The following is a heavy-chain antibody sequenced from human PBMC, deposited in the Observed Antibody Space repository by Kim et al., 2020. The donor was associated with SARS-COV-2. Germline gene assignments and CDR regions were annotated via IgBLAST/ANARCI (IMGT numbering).Heavy chain of an antibody. D-gene: IGHD2-15*01. CDR2: IYYSGST. J-gene: IGHJ4*02. V-gene: IGHV4-59*01. CDR1: GGSISSYY. Sequence: SETLSLTCTVSGGSISSYYWSWIRQPPGKGLEWIGYIYYSGSTNYNPSLKSRVTISVDTSKNQFSLKLSSVTAADTAVYYCARCRGLSYCSGGSCYDGWYFDYWGQGTLVTVSS. CDR3: ARCRGLSYCSGGSCYDGWYFDY.